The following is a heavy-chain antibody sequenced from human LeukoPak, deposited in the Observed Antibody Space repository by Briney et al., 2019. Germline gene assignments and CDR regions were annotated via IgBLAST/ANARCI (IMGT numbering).Heavy chain of an antibody. CDR3: ARGASDKPLDY. V-gene: IGHV3-11*04. D-gene: IGHD1-14*01. J-gene: IGHJ4*02. Sequence: GGSLRLSCAASGFTFSDYYMSWIRQARGKGLEWLSYIGSSGNDIDYADSVKGRFTISRDNAENPLYLQIYSLRPEDTAVYHCARGASDKPLDYWGQGTLVTVSS. CDR2: IGSSGNDI. CDR1: GFTFSDYY.